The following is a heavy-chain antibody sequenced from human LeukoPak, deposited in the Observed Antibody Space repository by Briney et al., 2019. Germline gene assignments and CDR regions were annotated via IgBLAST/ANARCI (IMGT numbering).Heavy chain of an antibody. J-gene: IGHJ4*02. V-gene: IGHV1-8*03. Sequence: ASVKVSCKASGYTFSSNDINWVRQATGQGLEWMGWMNPNSGNTGYAQKFQGRVTITRNTSISTAYMELSSLRSEDTAVYYCARGRRVGAARGFFAYYFDYWGQGTLVTVSS. CDR1: GYTFSSND. CDR2: MNPNSGNT. D-gene: IGHD6-6*01. CDR3: ARGRRVGAARGFFAYYFDY.